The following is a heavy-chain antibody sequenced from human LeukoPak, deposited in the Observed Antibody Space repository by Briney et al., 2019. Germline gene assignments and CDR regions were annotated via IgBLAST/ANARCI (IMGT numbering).Heavy chain of an antibody. CDR2: ISAYNGNT. CDR3: ARGASCYTSGGDCSVYYYYGMDV. Sequence: ASVKVSCKASGYTFTSYGIIWVRQAPGQGLEWMGWISAYNGNTNYAQKLQGRVTMTTDTSTSTAYMELRSLRSDDTAVYYCARGASCYTSGGDCSVYYYYGMDVWGQGTTVTVSS. CDR1: GYTFTSYG. J-gene: IGHJ6*02. V-gene: IGHV1-18*01. D-gene: IGHD2-21*02.